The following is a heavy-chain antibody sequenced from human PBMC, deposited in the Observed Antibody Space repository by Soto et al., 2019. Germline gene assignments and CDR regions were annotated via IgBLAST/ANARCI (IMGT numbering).Heavy chain of an antibody. J-gene: IGHJ4*02. CDR2: ISYDGSNK. Sequence: QVQLVESGGGVVQPGRSLRLSCAASGFTFSSYAMHWVRQAPGKGLEWVAVISYDGSNKYYADSVKGRFTISRDNSKNTLYLQMNSLRAEDTAVYYCASNPPAYSSSSKPFDYWGQGTLVTVSS. V-gene: IGHV3-30-3*01. CDR1: GFTFSSYA. D-gene: IGHD6-6*01. CDR3: ASNPPAYSSSSKPFDY.